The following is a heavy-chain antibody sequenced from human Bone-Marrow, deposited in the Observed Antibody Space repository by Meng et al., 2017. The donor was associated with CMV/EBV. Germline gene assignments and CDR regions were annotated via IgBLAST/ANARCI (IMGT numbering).Heavy chain of an antibody. CDR1: GGSINNGAYY. D-gene: IGHD1-26*01. J-gene: IGHJ6*02. CDR2: RSYSGTT. CDR3: AGSRVGALYYYYYGMDV. Sequence: SETLSLTCTVSGGSINNGAYYWSWIRHLPGKGLEWIGCRSYSGTTYYNPSLKSRVTISVDTSKNQFSLKLSSVTAADTAVYYCAGSRVGALYYYYYGMDVWGQGTTVTVSS. V-gene: IGHV4-39*01.